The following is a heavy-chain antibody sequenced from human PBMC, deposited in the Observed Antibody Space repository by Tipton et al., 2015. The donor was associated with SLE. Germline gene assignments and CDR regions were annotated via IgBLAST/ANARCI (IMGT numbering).Heavy chain of an antibody. V-gene: IGHV3-30*04. CDR1: GFTFSSYA. CDR2: ISYDGSNK. J-gene: IGHJ4*02. Sequence: QLVQSGGGVVQPGRSLRLSCAASGFTFSSYAMHWVRQAPGKGLEWVAVISYDGSNKYYADSVKGRFTISRDNSKNTLYLQMNSLRAEDTAVYYCARDPIIAAAGSYYFDYWGQGTLVTVSS. D-gene: IGHD6-13*01. CDR3: ARDPIIAAAGSYYFDY.